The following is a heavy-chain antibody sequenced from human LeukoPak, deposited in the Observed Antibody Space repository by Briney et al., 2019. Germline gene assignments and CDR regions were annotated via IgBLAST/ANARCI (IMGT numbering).Heavy chain of an antibody. CDR3: ARAEGPNSHVLLWFGELGTYAFDI. V-gene: IGHV4-39*07. Sequence: NPSETLSLTCTVSGGSISSSSYYWGWIRQPPGKGLEWIGSIYYSGSTYYNPSLRSRVTISVDTSKNQFSLKLSSVTAADTAVYYCARAEGPNSHVLLWFGELGTYAFDIWGQGTMVTVSS. CDR1: GGSISSSSYY. J-gene: IGHJ3*02. D-gene: IGHD3-10*01. CDR2: IYYSGST.